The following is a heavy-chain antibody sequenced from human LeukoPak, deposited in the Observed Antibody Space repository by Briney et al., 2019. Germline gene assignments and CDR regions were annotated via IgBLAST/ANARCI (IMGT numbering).Heavy chain of an antibody. CDR3: ARPRYGSGSLDS. D-gene: IGHD3-10*01. Sequence: PSETLSLTCAVYGGSFSGHYWTWIRQPPRMGLEWIGEINHSGSTTYNPSLNTRVTISVDTSKNQISLKLSSVTAADTAVYYCARPRYGSGSLDSWGQGTLVTVSS. CDR2: INHSGST. CDR1: GGSFSGHY. V-gene: IGHV4-34*01. J-gene: IGHJ4*02.